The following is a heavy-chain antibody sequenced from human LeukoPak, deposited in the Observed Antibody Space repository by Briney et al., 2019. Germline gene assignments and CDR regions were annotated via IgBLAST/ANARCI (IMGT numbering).Heavy chain of an antibody. CDR3: ARGSDFWSGKPLYFFDH. D-gene: IGHD3-3*01. Sequence: ASVKVSCKASGYTFTGCYIHWIRQAPGQGLEWMGWIDPNSGGTNYAPKFQGRVTMTRDTSISTAYMELSRLRSNDTAMYFCARGSDFWSGKPLYFFDHWGQGTLVPVSS. V-gene: IGHV1-2*02. J-gene: IGHJ4*02. CDR2: IDPNSGGT. CDR1: GYTFTGCY.